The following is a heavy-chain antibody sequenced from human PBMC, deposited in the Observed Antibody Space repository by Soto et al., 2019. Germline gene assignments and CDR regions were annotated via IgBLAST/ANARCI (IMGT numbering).Heavy chain of an antibody. CDR2: MSAYNGNT. V-gene: IGHV1-18*01. CDR1: GYTFTSYD. Sequence: ASVKVSCKASGYTFTSYDINWVRQATGQGLEWMGWMSAYNGNTNYAQKLQGRVTMTTDTSTSTAYMELRSLRSDDTAVYYCARERNYAFDYWGQGTLVTVSS. D-gene: IGHD1-7*01. J-gene: IGHJ4*02. CDR3: ARERNYAFDY.